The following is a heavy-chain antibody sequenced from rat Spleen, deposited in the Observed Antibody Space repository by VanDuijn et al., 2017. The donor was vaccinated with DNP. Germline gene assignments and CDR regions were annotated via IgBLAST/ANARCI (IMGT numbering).Heavy chain of an antibody. Sequence: EVQLVETGGGLVQPGRSLKLSCVASGFTFSNYWMFWVRQAPGKGLEWVASINTDGGITYYPDSVKGRFTISRDNAGNTVYLQMNSLRSDDTATYYCATRPSGSFDYWGQGVMVTVSS. D-gene: IGHD5-1*01. CDR3: ATRPSGSFDY. J-gene: IGHJ2*01. CDR2: INTDGGIT. V-gene: IGHV5-58*01. CDR1: GFTFSNYW.